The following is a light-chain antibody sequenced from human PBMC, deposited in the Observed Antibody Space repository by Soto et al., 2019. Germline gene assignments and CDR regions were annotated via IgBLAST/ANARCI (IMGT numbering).Light chain of an antibody. Sequence: EIGMTQYPATLSVSPGERYTLSCMAIQSININLAWYQQKPGQAPRLLIYGASTRATGIPARFSGSGSGTEFTLTISSLQSEDFAVYYCQQYTNWPFIITVGPGTRLEIK. V-gene: IGKV3-15*01. CDR3: QQYTNWPFIIT. CDR2: GAS. CDR1: QSININ. J-gene: IGKJ5*01.